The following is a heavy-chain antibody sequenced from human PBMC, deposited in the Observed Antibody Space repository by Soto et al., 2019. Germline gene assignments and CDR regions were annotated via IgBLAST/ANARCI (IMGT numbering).Heavy chain of an antibody. CDR2: IYTSGNT. Sequence: PSETLSLTCTVSGGSISSYYWSWIRQPAGKGLEWIGRIYTSGNTNYNPSLKSRVTMSVDTSQNQFSLKLSSVTAADTAVYYCAKGRGSGSYFDIWGQGTMVTVSS. V-gene: IGHV4-4*07. CDR3: AKGRGSGSYFDI. D-gene: IGHD3-10*01. CDR1: GGSISSYY. J-gene: IGHJ3*02.